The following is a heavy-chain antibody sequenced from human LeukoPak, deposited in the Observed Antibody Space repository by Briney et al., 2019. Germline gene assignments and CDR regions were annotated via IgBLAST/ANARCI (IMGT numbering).Heavy chain of an antibody. CDR3: AREGRAAFDI. V-gene: IGHV3-48*03. CDR2: ISSSSSTI. Sequence: GGSLRLSCAASGFTFSSYEMNWVRQAPGKGLEWVSYISSSSSTIYYADSVRGRFTISRDNAKNSLYLQTNILRDEDTAVYYCAREGRAAFDIWGQGTMVTVSS. J-gene: IGHJ3*02. CDR1: GFTFSSYE.